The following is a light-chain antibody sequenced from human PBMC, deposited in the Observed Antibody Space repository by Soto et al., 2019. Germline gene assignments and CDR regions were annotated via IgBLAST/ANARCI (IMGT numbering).Light chain of an antibody. J-gene: IGKJ1*01. CDR1: QSVSSSY. V-gene: IGKV3-20*01. CDR2: GAS. Sequence: EVVLTQSPGTLALSRGERATLSCRASQSVSSSYLAWYQHRPGQAPRLLIFGASSRATGIPDRFSSTGSGTDFTLTISRLEPEDFAVYYCQQYGNSPWTFGQGTKVDIK. CDR3: QQYGNSPWT.